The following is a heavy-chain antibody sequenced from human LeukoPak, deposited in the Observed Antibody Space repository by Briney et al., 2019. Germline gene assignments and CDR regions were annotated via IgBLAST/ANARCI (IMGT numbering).Heavy chain of an antibody. CDR3: ARDPSPYGDDDYYYYYGMDV. D-gene: IGHD4-17*01. V-gene: IGHV3-21*01. CDR1: GFTFSSYS. CDR2: ISSSSSYI. J-gene: IGHJ6*02. Sequence: KPGGSLRLSCAASGFTFSSYSMNWVRQAPGKGLEWVSSISSSSSYIYYADSVKGRFAIPRDNAKNSLYLQMNSLRAEDTAVYYCARDPSPYGDDDYYYYYGMDVWGQGTTVTVSS.